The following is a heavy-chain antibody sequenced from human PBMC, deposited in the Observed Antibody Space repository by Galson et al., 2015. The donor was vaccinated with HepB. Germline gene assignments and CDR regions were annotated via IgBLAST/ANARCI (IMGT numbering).Heavy chain of an antibody. Sequence: SLRLSCAASGFTFSGSAIHWVRQASGKGPEWVGRIRSKSSNYATSHVPSLKGRFTISRDDSKNMAYLHMRSLETEDTAVYYCIRMGDFSGYGSRWGQGTLVTVSS. D-gene: IGHD6-13*01. CDR2: IRSKSSNYAT. J-gene: IGHJ4*02. CDR1: GFTFSGSA. V-gene: IGHV3-73*01. CDR3: IRMGDFSGYGSR.